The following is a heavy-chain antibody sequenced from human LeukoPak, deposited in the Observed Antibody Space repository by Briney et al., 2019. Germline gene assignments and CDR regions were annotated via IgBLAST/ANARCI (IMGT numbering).Heavy chain of an antibody. CDR2: ISAYNGNT. CDR3: ARDHYNYDILTGYYPTNFDY. Sequence: ASVKVSCKASGYTFTSYGISWVRQAPEPGHERMGWISAYNGNTNYAQKLQGRVTMTTDTSTSTAYMELRSLRSDDTAVYYCARDHYNYDILTGYYPTNFDYWGQGTLVTVSS. V-gene: IGHV1-18*01. D-gene: IGHD3-9*01. CDR1: GYTFTSYG. J-gene: IGHJ4*02.